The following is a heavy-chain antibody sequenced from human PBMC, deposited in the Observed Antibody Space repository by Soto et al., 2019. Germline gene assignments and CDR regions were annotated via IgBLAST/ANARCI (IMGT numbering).Heavy chain of an antibody. D-gene: IGHD5-12*01. CDR1: GYSFTDYY. Sequence: QVQLVQSGAEVKKPGASVKVSCRTSGYSFTDYYVHWVRQAPGQGLEWVGWINPNSGASKYAENFQGRVTMTRDRSTSTVLMELAGRRSDDKAVYYWARWRAAVATNCSGGQGSLVT. CDR3: ARWRAAVATNCS. V-gene: IGHV1-2*02. J-gene: IGHJ4*02. CDR2: INPNSGAS.